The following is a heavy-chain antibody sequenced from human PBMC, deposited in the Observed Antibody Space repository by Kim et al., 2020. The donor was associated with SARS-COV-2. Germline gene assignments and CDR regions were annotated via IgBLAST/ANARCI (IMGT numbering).Heavy chain of an antibody. V-gene: IGHV3-7*01. CDR2: IKQDGSEK. CDR1: GFTFSSYW. Sequence: GGSLRLSCAASGFTFSSYWMSWVRQAPGKGLEWVANIKQDGSEKYYVDSVKGRFTISRDNAKNSLYLQMNSLRAEDTAVYYCARGLSYYDSSGYWVDLTAPLLQYNWFDPWGQGTLVTVSS. CDR3: ARGLSYYDSSGYWVDLTAPLLQYNWFDP. J-gene: IGHJ5*02. D-gene: IGHD3-22*01.